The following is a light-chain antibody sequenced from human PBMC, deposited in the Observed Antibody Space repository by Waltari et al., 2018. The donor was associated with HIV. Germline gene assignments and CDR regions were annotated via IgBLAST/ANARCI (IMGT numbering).Light chain of an antibody. CDR3: SSFADRDGFYVL. CDR2: EVT. Sequence: QSALTQPPSASGSPGQSVTLSCTGSNSDLGGYGYVSWYQLHPGKAPKLVISEVTKRPSGVSDRFSGSKSANTAFLTVSGLQAEDEADYYCSSFADRDGFYVLFGGGTRLTVL. J-gene: IGLJ2*01. V-gene: IGLV2-8*01. CDR1: NSDLGGYGY.